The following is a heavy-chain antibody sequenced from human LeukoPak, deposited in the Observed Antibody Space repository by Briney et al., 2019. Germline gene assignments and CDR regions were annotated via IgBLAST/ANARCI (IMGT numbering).Heavy chain of an antibody. J-gene: IGHJ4*02. CDR2: IFPIVGKA. D-gene: IGHD3-9*01. V-gene: IGHV1-69*04. CDR1: GGTFTNYA. CDR3: ARDRYYDILAGYSGPLDY. Sequence: GASVKVSCKASGGTFTNYAFSWVRQAPGQGLEWMGRIFPIVGKASYAQKSQGRVTITADKSTSTAYMELSSLRSEDTAVYYCARDRYYDILAGYSGPLDYWGQGTLVTVSS.